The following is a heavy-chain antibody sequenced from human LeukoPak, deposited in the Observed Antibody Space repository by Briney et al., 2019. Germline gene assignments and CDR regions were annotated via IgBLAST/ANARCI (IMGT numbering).Heavy chain of an antibody. CDR3: ARDSGFSGTQRGEY. CDR1: GFTFSSYA. D-gene: IGHD3/OR15-3a*01. V-gene: IGHV3-30*04. CDR2: ISYDGSNK. Sequence: GRSLRLSCAASGFTFSSYAMHWVRQAPGKGLEWVAVISYDGSNKYYADSLKGRFTISRDNSKNTLYLQMNSLRADDTAVHYCARDSGFSGTQRGEYWGQGTLVTVSS. J-gene: IGHJ4*02.